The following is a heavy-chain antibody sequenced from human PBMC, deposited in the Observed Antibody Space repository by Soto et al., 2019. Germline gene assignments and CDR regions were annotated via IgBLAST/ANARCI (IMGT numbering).Heavy chain of an antibody. J-gene: IGHJ6*03. V-gene: IGHV3-11*01. D-gene: IGHD2-2*01. Sequence: QVQLVESGGGLVKPGGSLRLSCAASGFTFSDYYMSWIRQAPGKGLEWVSYISSSGSTIYYSDSVKGRFTISRDNAKNSLYLQMNSLRAEDTAVYYCARDSVPAAFRYYYYYYYMDVWGKGSTVTVSS. CDR2: ISSSGSTI. CDR3: ARDSVPAAFRYYYYYYYMDV. CDR1: GFTFSDYY.